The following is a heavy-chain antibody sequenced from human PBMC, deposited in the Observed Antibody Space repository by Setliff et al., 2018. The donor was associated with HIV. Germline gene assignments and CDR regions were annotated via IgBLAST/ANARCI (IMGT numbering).Heavy chain of an antibody. J-gene: IGHJ6*02. CDR2: IYHTEYT. D-gene: IGHD6-19*01. CDR3: ARDPGQWLVKGGMDV. V-gene: IGHV4-4*02. Sequence: SETLSLTCAVSGGSLSSDNWWTWVRQPPGKGLEWIGEIYHTEYTNYSPSLKSRVTISLDTSKNQFSLRLISVTAADTAIYYCARDPGQWLVKGGMDVWGQGIAVTVS. CDR1: GGSLSSDNW.